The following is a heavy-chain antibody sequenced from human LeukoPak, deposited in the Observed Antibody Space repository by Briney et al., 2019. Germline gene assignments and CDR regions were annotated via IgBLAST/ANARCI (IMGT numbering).Heavy chain of an antibody. D-gene: IGHD6-19*01. CDR3: ARDPGWSSGWSVGNDAFDI. J-gene: IGHJ3*02. CDR2: IYTSGST. Sequence: SSETLSLTCTVSGGSISSYYWSWIRQPAGKGLEWIGRIYTSGSTNYNPSLKSRVTMSVDTSKNQFSLKLSSVTAADTAVYYCARDPGWSSGWSVGNDAFDIWGQGTMVTVSS. CDR1: GGSISSYY. V-gene: IGHV4-4*07.